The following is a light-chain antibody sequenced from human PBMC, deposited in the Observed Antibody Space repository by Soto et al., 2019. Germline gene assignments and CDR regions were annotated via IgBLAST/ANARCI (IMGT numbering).Light chain of an antibody. J-gene: IGLJ1*01. V-gene: IGLV2-14*01. Sequence: QSALTQPASVSGSPGQSITISCTGTSSDVGGYNYVSWYQQHPGKAPKLMIYEVSNRPSGVSNRFSGSKSGNTASLTICGRQAEDEAEYYCSSYTSSSIDYVFGTGTKLTVL. CDR1: SSDVGGYNY. CDR2: EVS. CDR3: SSYTSSSIDYV.